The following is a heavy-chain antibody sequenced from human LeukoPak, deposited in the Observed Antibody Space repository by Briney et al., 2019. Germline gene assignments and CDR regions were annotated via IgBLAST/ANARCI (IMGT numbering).Heavy chain of an antibody. D-gene: IGHD2-15*01. CDR3: ESGGSSYYYYYMDV. CDR2: IYYSGST. Sequence: SETLSLTCTVSGGSISSSSYYWGWIRQPPGKGLEWIGSIYYSGSTYYNPSLKSRVTISVDTSKNQFSLKLSSVTAADTAVYYCESGGSSYYYYYMDVWGKGTTVTLSS. CDR1: GGSISSSSYY. V-gene: IGHV4-39*07. J-gene: IGHJ6*03.